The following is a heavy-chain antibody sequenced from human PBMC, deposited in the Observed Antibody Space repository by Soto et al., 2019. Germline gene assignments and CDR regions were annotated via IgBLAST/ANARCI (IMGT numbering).Heavy chain of an antibody. D-gene: IGHD3-3*01. V-gene: IGHV1-8*01. CDR2: MNPNSGNT. J-gene: IGHJ6*02. Sequence: ASVKVSCKASGYTFTSYDINWVRQATGQGLEWMGWMNPNSGNTGYAQKFQGRVTMTRNTSISTAYMELSSLRSEDTAVYYCARNWGPYYDFWSGSYYYGMDVWGQGTTLTVSS. CDR1: GYTFTSYD. CDR3: ARNWGPYYDFWSGSYYYGMDV.